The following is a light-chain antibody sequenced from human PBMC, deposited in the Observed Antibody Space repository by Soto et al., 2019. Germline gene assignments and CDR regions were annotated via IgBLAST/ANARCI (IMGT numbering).Light chain of an antibody. CDR2: DAS. CDR3: QQYNTYST. J-gene: IGKJ5*01. V-gene: IGKV1-5*01. CDR1: QNIRNW. Sequence: DMPMTQSPSTLSASLGDSVTIXXRASQNIRNWLAWYQQKPGKAPKPLIYDASSLKSGVPARFSGSGSGTEFTLTISSLQPDDFATYYCQQYNTYSTFGQGTRLEI.